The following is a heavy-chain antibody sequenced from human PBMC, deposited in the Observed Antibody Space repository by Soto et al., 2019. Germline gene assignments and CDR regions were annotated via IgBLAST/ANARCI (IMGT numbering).Heavy chain of an antibody. J-gene: IGHJ6*02. D-gene: IGHD3-10*01. V-gene: IGHV1-8*01. Sequence: VKVSCKASGYTFTSYDINWVRQATGQGLEWMGWMNPNSGNTGYAQKFQGRVTMTRNTSISTAYMELSSLRSEDTAVYYCARVGGEWGYYYYYYGMDVWGQGTTVTVSS. CDR3: ARVGGEWGYYYYYYGMDV. CDR2: MNPNSGNT. CDR1: GYTFTSYD.